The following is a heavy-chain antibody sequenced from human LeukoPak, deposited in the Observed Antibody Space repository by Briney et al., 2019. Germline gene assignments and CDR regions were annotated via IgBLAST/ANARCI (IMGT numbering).Heavy chain of an antibody. CDR1: GGAIRNYD. Sequence: SETLSLTCTVSGGAIRNYDWSWIRQPPGKGLEWIGDISYSGSTNYNPSLKSRVTISVDTSKNQFSLRLSSVTAADTAVYYCARQTSSFNYYYYMDVWGKGTTVTISS. J-gene: IGHJ6*03. CDR2: ISYSGST. CDR3: ARQTSSFNYYYYMDV. V-gene: IGHV4-59*01.